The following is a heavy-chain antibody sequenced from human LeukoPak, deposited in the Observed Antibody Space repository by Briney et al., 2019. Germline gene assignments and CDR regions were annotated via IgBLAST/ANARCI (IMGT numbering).Heavy chain of an antibody. V-gene: IGHV3-9*03. CDR1: GFTFHYYA. CDR3: AKGLGVASLIVDALDM. CDR2: ITWNSGSV. Sequence: GGSLRLSCAASGFTFHYYAMLWVRQVPGKGVEWVSGITWNSGSVLYADSVRGRFTISGDNAKNSLYLQMNSLRPEDMAFYSCAKGLGVASLIVDALDMWGQGTMVTV. J-gene: IGHJ3*02. D-gene: IGHD3/OR15-3a*01.